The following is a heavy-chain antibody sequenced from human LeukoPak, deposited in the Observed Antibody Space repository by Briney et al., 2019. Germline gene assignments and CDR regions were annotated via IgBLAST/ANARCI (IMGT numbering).Heavy chain of an antibody. Sequence: SQTLSLTCAISGDSVTSNSAAWNWIRQSPSRGLEWLGRTYYRSKWYNDYAVYVKSRITLNPDTSKNQFSLQLHSVTPEDTAVYYCARGGGSPYYFFNYMVVWGKGTTVTVSS. J-gene: IGHJ6*03. D-gene: IGHD1-26*01. CDR3: ARGGGSPYYFFNYMVV. CDR1: GDSVTSNSAA. CDR2: TYYRSKWYN. V-gene: IGHV6-1*01.